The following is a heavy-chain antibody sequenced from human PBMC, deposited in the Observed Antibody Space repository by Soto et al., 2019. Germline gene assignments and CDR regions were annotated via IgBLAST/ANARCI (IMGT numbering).Heavy chain of an antibody. J-gene: IGHJ6*02. CDR1: GGSISGYY. Sequence: SETRSLTGTVWGGSISGYYWSWIRQRPGKGLEGSGSVYYSGGAQYNPSAKRRVSISVDTSKNQFYLNLSPVTAAATAVYYCTRDGDGRMTTNPYYYYGMDVWGPGITVT. CDR3: TRDGDGRMTTNPYYYYGMDV. D-gene: IGHD2-21*02. V-gene: IGHV4-59*13. CDR2: VYYSGGA.